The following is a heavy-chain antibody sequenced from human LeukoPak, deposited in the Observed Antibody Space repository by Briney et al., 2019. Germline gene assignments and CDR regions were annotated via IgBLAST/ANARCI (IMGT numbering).Heavy chain of an antibody. Sequence: GGSLRLSCAASGFTFTTYAMSWVRQAPGKGLEWVSTISGSGDDTYYADSVKGRFTISRDTSRSTLYRQMNSMRGDDTATYHCAKGGGYYDSGSSYITVGAIEVGGQGTMVTVSS. D-gene: IGHD3-10*01. CDR2: ISGSGDDT. V-gene: IGHV3-23*01. J-gene: IGHJ3*01. CDR1: GFTFTTYA. CDR3: AKGGGYYDSGSSYITVGAIEV.